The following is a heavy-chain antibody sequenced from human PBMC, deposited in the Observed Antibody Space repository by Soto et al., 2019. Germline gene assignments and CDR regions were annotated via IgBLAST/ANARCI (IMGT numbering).Heavy chain of an antibody. D-gene: IGHD1-26*01. CDR2: ISYDGSNK. J-gene: IGHJ4*02. V-gene: IGHV3-30*18. CDR3: AEDGGSGSYEGWGFAY. CDR1: GFTFSSYG. Sequence: QVQLVESGGGVVQPGRSLRLSCAASGFTFSSYGMHWVRQAPGKGLEWVAVISYDGSNKYYADSVKGRFTISRDNSKNTLYLQMNSLRAEDTAVYYCAEDGGSGSYEGWGFAYWGQGTLVAVSS.